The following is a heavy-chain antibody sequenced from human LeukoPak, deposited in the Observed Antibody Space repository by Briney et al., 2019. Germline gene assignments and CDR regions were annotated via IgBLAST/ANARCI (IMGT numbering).Heavy chain of an antibody. D-gene: IGHD3-22*01. J-gene: IGHJ3*02. CDR3: ATWGDSGTYCQRAAFDI. CDR1: GFTVRSNY. Sequence: GGSLRLSCAVSGFTVRSNYMSWVRQAPGKGLEWVSVIYSGGSTYYADSVKGRFTISRDNSKNTLYLQMSSLRVEDTAVYYCATWGDSGTYCQRAAFDIWGQGTMVTVSS. V-gene: IGHV3-53*01. CDR2: IYSGGST.